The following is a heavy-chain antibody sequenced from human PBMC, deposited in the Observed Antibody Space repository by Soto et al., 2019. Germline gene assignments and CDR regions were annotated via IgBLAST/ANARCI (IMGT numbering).Heavy chain of an antibody. D-gene: IGHD4-17*01. CDR3: TGNGDYGDYCFDY. CDR1: GFTFTNYA. Sequence: PGGSLRLSCAASGFTFTNYAMNWVRQAPGKGLEWVSTTTGGGGGRTYYADSVKGRFTISRDNSKNTLYLQMNSLRAEDTAVYYCTGNGDYGDYCFDYWGQGTLVTVSS. J-gene: IGHJ4*02. CDR2: TTGGGGGRT. V-gene: IGHV3-23*01.